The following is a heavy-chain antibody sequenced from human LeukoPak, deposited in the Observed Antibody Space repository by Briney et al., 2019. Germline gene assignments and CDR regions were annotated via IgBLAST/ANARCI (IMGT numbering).Heavy chain of an antibody. Sequence: PGGSLRLSCAASGFTFNSYAMSWVRQAPGKGLEWVSAISGSGGSTYYADSVKGRFTISRDNSKNTLYLQMNSLRAEDTAVYYCAKSDCSSTSCPYYFDYWGQGTLVTVSS. V-gene: IGHV3-23*01. CDR1: GFTFNSYA. CDR3: AKSDCSSTSCPYYFDY. CDR2: ISGSGGST. D-gene: IGHD2-2*01. J-gene: IGHJ4*02.